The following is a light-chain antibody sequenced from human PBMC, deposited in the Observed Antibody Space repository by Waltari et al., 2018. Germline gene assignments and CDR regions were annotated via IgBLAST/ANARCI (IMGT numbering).Light chain of an antibody. Sequence: DIPLTQSPSFLSVSVGDRVTITCRASKGISSYLAWYQQKPGKAPKLLIYAAYTLQSGVPSRFSGSGSGTEFTLTISSLQPEDFATYHCQQLDSYPITFGPGSKVDIK. J-gene: IGKJ3*01. CDR1: KGISSY. V-gene: IGKV1-9*01. CDR3: QQLDSYPIT. CDR2: AAY.